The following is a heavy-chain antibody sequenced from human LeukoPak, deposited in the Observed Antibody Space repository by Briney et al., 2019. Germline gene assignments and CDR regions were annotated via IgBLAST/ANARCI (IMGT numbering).Heavy chain of an antibody. J-gene: IGHJ4*02. CDR2: IDWDDDK. D-gene: IGHD6-13*01. CDR3: ARIGVAAAGPGEDEYYFDY. CDR1: GFSLRSLGVG. Sequence: SGPTLVNPTQTLTLTCTFSGFSLRSLGVGVGWIRQPPGKALEWLALIDWDDDKYYSTSLKTRLTISKDTSKNQVVLTMTNMDPVDTATYYCARIGVAAAGPGEDEYYFDYWGQGTLVTVSS. V-gene: IGHV2-70*01.